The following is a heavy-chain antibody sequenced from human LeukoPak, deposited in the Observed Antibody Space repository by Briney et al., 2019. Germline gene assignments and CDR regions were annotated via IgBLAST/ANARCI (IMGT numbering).Heavy chain of an antibody. Sequence: GALRLSCAASGFTFSDYYMSWIRQAPGKGLEWVSYISSSGSTIYYADSVKGRFTISRDNAKNSLHLQMNSLRAEDTAVYYCAREVVGAAYAFDIWGQGTMVTVSS. CDR2: ISSSGSTI. V-gene: IGHV3-11*04. CDR3: AREVVGAAYAFDI. CDR1: GFTFSDYY. J-gene: IGHJ3*02. D-gene: IGHD1-26*01.